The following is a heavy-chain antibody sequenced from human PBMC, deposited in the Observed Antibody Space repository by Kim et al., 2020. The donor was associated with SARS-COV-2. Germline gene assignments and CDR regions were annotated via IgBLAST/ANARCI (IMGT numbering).Heavy chain of an antibody. CDR3: ARGANSSSWYFHY. Sequence: YAVSVKSRITINPDTSKNQFSLQLNSVTPEDTAVYYCARGANSSSWYFHYWGQGTLVTVSS. V-gene: IGHV6-1*01. D-gene: IGHD6-13*01. J-gene: IGHJ4*02.